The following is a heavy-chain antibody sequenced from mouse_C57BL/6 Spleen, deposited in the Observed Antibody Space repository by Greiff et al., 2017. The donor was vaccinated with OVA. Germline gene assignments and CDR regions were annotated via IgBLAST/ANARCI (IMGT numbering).Heavy chain of an antibody. V-gene: IGHV1-80*01. CDR2: IYPGDGDT. CDR1: GYAFSNYW. D-gene: IGHD1-1*01. J-gene: IGHJ2*01. CDR3: ARRGGYYGSSYVDY. Sequence: VQLQQSGAELVKPGASVKISCKASGYAFSNYWMNWVKQRPGKGLEWIGQIYPGDGDTNYNGKFKGKATLTADKSSSTAYMQLSSLTSEDSAVYFCARRGGYYGSSYVDYWGQGTTLTVSS.